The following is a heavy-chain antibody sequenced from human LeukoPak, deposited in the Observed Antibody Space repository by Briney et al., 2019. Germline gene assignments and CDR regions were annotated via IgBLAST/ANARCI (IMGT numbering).Heavy chain of an antibody. CDR2: IYYSGST. CDR3: ARGPYYDSGAFDI. D-gene: IGHD3-22*01. Sequence: SETLSLTCTVSGGPISSYYWSWIRQPPGKGLEWIGYIYYSGSTNYNPSLKSRVTISVDTSKNQFSLKLSSVTAADTAVYYCARGPYYDSGAFDIWGQGAMVTVSS. V-gene: IGHV4-59*01. J-gene: IGHJ3*02. CDR1: GGPISSYY.